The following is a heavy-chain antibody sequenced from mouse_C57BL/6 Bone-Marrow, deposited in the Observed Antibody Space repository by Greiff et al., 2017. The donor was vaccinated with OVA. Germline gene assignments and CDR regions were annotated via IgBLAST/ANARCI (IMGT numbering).Heavy chain of an antibody. V-gene: IGHV2-2*01. Sequence: AMLVESGPGLVKPSQSLSITCTVSGFSLTSYGVHWVRQSPGKGLEWLGVIWSGGSTDYNAAFISRLSISKDNSKSQVFFKMNSLQADDTAIYYCARKGTEYYFDYWGKGTTLTVSS. D-gene: IGHD4-1*01. CDR2: IWSGGST. CDR1: GFSLTSYG. CDR3: ARKGTEYYFDY. J-gene: IGHJ2*01.